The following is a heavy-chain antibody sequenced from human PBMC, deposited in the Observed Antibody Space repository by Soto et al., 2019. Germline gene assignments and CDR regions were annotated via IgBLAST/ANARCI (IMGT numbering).Heavy chain of an antibody. D-gene: IGHD2-15*01. J-gene: IGHJ4*02. Sequence: QVQLVQSGAEVKKPGASVKVSCKASGYTFTSYAMHWVRQAPGQRLEWMGWLNAGNGNTKYSQKFQGRVTITRDTSASTAYMELSSPRSEDTAVYFCARDLGGWPDYWGQGTLVTVSS. CDR1: GYTFTSYA. CDR2: LNAGNGNT. V-gene: IGHV1-3*01. CDR3: ARDLGGWPDY.